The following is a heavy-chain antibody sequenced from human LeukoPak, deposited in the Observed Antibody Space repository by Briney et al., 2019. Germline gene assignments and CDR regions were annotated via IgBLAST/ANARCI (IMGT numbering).Heavy chain of an antibody. D-gene: IGHD6-19*01. CDR3: ARGAVAGTWPGTFDI. CDR1: GFTFSSYS. Sequence: PGGSLRLSCAASGFTFSSYSMNWVRQAPGKGLEWVAVMSYDGSNKYYADSVKGRFTISRDNSKNTLYLQMTGLRAEDTAVYYCARGAVAGTWPGTFDIWGQGTVVTVSS. J-gene: IGHJ3*02. CDR2: MSYDGSNK. V-gene: IGHV3-30*03.